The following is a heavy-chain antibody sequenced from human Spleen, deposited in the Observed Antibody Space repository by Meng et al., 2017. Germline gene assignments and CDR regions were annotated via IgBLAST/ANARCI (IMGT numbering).Heavy chain of an antibody. Sequence: QVQLVQSGAGVKKPGSSVKVSCKASGGTFSSYAISWVRQAPGQGLEWMGRIDPKTGDTHYALKFQGRVTMTGDTSISTAYMELSGLRSDDTAMYYCARDEDISAAGKLFGDYWGHGTLVTVSS. CDR1: GGTFSSYA. CDR3: ARDEDISAAGKLFGDY. D-gene: IGHD6-13*01. CDR2: IDPKTGDT. J-gene: IGHJ4*01. V-gene: IGHV1-2*06.